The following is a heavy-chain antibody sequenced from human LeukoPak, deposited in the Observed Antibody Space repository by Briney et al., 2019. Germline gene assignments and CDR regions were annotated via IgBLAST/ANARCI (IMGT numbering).Heavy chain of an antibody. CDR1: GFTVSSNY. Sequence: PGGSLRLSCAASGFTVSSNYMTWVRQAPGKGLEWVSLIYSGGSTFYADSVKGRFTISRDNSKSTLYLQMNSLRAEDTAVYYCARVASNGYYFDYWGQGALVTVSS. J-gene: IGHJ4*02. CDR3: ARVASNGYYFDY. V-gene: IGHV3-53*01. CDR2: IYSGGST. D-gene: IGHD3-22*01.